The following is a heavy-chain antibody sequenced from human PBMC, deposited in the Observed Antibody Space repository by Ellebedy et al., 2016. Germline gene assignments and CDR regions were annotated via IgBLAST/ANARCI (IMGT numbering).Heavy chain of an antibody. D-gene: IGHD6-19*01. Sequence: GGSLRLXXAASGFTFSSYGMHWVRQAPGKGLEWVAVIWYDGSNKYYADSVKGRFTISRDNSKNTLYLQMNSLRAEDTAVYYCARERIAVAGPFDYWGQGTLVTVSS. V-gene: IGHV3-33*01. CDR2: IWYDGSNK. J-gene: IGHJ4*02. CDR1: GFTFSSYG. CDR3: ARERIAVAGPFDY.